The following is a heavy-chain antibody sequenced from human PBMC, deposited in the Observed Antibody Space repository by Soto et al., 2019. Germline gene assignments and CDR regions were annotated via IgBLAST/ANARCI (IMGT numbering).Heavy chain of an antibody. CDR3: ARALWRRVESSGYYSRGYYYYGIDV. D-gene: IGHD3-22*01. CDR2: INSDGSST. V-gene: IGHV3-74*01. J-gene: IGHJ6*02. Sequence: EVQLVESGGGLVQPGGSLRLSCAASGFTFSSYWMNWVRQAPGKGLVWVSRINSDGSSTSYADSVKGRFTISRDNAKNTVYLQMNSLRAEGTAVYYCARALWRRVESSGYYSRGYYYYGIDVWGQGTTVTVSS. CDR1: GFTFSSYW.